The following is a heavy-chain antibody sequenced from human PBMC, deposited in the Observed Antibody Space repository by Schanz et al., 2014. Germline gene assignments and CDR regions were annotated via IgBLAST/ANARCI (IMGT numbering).Heavy chain of an antibody. D-gene: IGHD3-10*01. CDR3: TKGMDSYVSGSDH. CDR1: GFTFSDSW. CDR2: TRNDGSFT. Sequence: EVQLVESGGGLVQPGGSLRLSCAASGFTFSDSWMHWVRQAPGKGLVWVSRTRNDGSFTTFADSVKGRFTISRDNAKNTLYLQMNSLRAEDTALYYCTKGMDSYVSGSDHWGQGTLVTVSS. V-gene: IGHV3-74*02. J-gene: IGHJ4*02.